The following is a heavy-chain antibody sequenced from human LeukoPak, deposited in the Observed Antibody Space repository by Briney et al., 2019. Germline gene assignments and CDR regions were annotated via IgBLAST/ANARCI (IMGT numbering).Heavy chain of an antibody. CDR1: GFTFSSYA. D-gene: IGHD3-10*01. CDR3: ARGRAVRGVILDY. V-gene: IGHV3-30*01. J-gene: IGHJ4*02. CDR2: ISYDGSNK. Sequence: GGSLRLSCAASGFTFSSYAMHWVRQAPGKGLEWVAVISYDGSNKYYADSVKGRFTISRDNSKNTLYLQMNSLRAEDTAVYYCARGRAVRGVILDYWGQGTLVTVSS.